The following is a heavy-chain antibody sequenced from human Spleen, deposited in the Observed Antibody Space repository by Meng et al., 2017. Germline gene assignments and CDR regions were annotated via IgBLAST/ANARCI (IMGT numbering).Heavy chain of an antibody. CDR1: GFSFTDAW. D-gene: IGHD6-19*01. CDR2: IKSNSDGGTT. V-gene: IGHV3-15*01. J-gene: IGHJ3*02. Sequence: GESLKISCVASGFSFTDAWMSWVRQAPGKGLEWVGRIKSNSDGGTTDYAAPVKGRFTISRDDSKNTLYLQMNSLITEATAEYYCTIYTSGHIWGQGTTVTVSS. CDR3: TIYTSGHI.